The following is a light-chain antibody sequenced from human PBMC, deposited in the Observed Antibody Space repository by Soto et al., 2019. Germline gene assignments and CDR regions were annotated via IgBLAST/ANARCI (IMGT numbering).Light chain of an antibody. Sequence: EIVMTQSPATLSVSPGERATLSCRASQSVSSNLAWYQQKPGQAPRLLIYGASTRATGIPARFSGSGSGTEFTLTISRLRSEDFAVYYCQQYNNWSPWTFGQGTKVEIK. V-gene: IGKV3-15*01. J-gene: IGKJ1*01. CDR1: QSVSSN. CDR3: QQYNNWSPWT. CDR2: GAS.